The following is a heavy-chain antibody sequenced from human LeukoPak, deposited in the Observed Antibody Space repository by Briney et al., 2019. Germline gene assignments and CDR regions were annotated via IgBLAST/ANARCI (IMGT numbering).Heavy chain of an antibody. CDR3: ARTAARRLDY. CDR2: INPTGGST. J-gene: IGHJ4*02. D-gene: IGHD6-6*01. Sequence: ASVKVSCKASGYTFPSYFMHWVRQAPGQGLEWMGIINPTGGSTTYAQKFQGRVTMTRDTSTSTVYMELSSLRSDDTAVYYCARTAARRLDYWGQGTLVTVSS. V-gene: IGHV1-46*01. CDR1: GYTFPSYF.